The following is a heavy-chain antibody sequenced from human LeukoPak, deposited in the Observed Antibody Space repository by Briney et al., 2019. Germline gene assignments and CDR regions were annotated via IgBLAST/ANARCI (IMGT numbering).Heavy chain of an antibody. J-gene: IGHJ6*02. D-gene: IGHD2-15*01. CDR3: ARVGCSGGSCKPYHYYGMDV. CDR1: GFTFSTYG. CDR2: IWYDGSNK. Sequence: PGRSLILSCAASGFTFSTYGMNWVRQAPGKGLEWVAVIWYDGSNKYYADSVKGRFTISRDNSKNTLYLQMNSLRVEDTAVYYCARVGCSGGSCKPYHYYGMDVWGQGTTVTVSS. V-gene: IGHV3-33*01.